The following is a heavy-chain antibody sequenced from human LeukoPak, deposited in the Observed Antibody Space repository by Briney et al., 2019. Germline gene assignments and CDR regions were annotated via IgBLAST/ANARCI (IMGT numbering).Heavy chain of an antibody. CDR1: GFTFSSYS. D-gene: IGHD6-19*01. V-gene: IGHV3-21*01. Sequence: GGSLRLSCAASGFTFSSYSMNWVRQAPGKGLEWVSSISSNSSYIYYADSVKGRFTISRDNAKNSLYLQMNSLRAEDTAVYYCARERFGRVAGYDYWGQGTLVTVSS. J-gene: IGHJ4*02. CDR2: ISSNSSYI. CDR3: ARERFGRVAGYDY.